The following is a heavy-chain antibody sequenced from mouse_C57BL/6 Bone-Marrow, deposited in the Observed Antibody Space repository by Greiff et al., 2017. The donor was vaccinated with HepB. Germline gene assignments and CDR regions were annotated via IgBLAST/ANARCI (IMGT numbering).Heavy chain of an antibody. V-gene: IGHV1-26*01. Sequence: VQLQQSGPELVKPGASVKISCKASGYTFTDYYMNWVKQSHGKSLEWIGDINPNNGGTSYNQKFKGKATLTVDKSSSTAYMELRSLTSEDSAVYYCARPGSSPDWYFDVWGTGTTVTVSS. CDR2: INPNNGGT. CDR3: ARPGSSPDWYFDV. D-gene: IGHD1-1*01. J-gene: IGHJ1*03. CDR1: GYTFTDYY.